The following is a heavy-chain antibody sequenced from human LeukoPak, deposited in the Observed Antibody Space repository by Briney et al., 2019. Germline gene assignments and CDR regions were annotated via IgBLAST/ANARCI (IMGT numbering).Heavy chain of an antibody. J-gene: IGHJ5*02. CDR3: AKRLHSSSWYSWFDP. CDR2: ISGSGGST. D-gene: IGHD6-13*01. V-gene: IGHV3-23*01. Sequence: PGGSLRLSCAASGCTFSSYAMSWGCQAPGKGLEWVSAISGSGGSTYYADSVKGRFTISRDNSKNTLYLQMNSLRAEDTAVYYCAKRLHSSSWYSWFDPWGQGTLVTVSS. CDR1: GCTFSSYA.